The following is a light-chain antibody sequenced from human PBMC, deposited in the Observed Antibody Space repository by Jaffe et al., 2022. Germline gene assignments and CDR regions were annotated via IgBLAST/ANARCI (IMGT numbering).Light chain of an antibody. CDR1: SSDVGSYNL. CDR3: CSYAGSSPSVV. J-gene: IGLJ2*01. V-gene: IGLV2-23*02. CDR2: EVS. Sequence: QSALTQPASVSGSPGQSITISCTGTSSDVGSYNLVSWYQQHPGKAPKLMIYEVSKRPSGVSNRFSGSKSGNTASLTISGLQAEDEADYYCCSYAGSSPSVVFGGGTKLTVL.